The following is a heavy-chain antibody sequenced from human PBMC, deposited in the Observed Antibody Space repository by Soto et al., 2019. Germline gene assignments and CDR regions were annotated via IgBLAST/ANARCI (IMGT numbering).Heavy chain of an antibody. CDR1: GGSFSGYY. J-gene: IGHJ5*02. V-gene: IGHV4-34*01. Sequence: SETLSHTCAVYGGSFSGYYWSWIRQPPGKGLEWIGEINHSGSTNYNPSLKSRVTISADTSKNQFSLKLSSVTAADTAVYYCARSIDPWGQGTLVTVSS. CDR2: INHSGST. CDR3: ARSIDP.